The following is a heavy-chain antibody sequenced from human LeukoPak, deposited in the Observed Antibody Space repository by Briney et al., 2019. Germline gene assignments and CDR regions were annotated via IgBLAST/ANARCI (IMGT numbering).Heavy chain of an antibody. CDR1: GFTFSSYW. CDR3: AKTGSGSYYFDY. CDR2: INSDGSGT. Sequence: GGSLRLSRAASGFTFSSYWMHWVRQAPGKGLVWVSRINSDGSGTTYADSVKGRFTISRDNAKNTLYLQMNSLRAEDTAVYYCAKTGSGSYYFDYWGQGTLVTVSS. D-gene: IGHD3-10*01. J-gene: IGHJ4*02. V-gene: IGHV3-74*01.